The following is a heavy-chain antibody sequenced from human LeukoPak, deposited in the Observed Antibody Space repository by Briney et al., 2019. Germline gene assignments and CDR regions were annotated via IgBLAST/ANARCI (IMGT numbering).Heavy chain of an antibody. J-gene: IGHJ4*02. CDR3: ARDSFTYYDILTGYYGFDY. D-gene: IGHD3-9*01. Sequence: GASVKVSCKASGYTFTSYGISWVRQAPGQGLEWMGWISAYNGNTNYAQKLQGRVTMTTDTSTSTAYMELRSLRSDDTAVYYCARDSFTYYDILTGYYGFDYWGQGTLVTVSS. V-gene: IGHV1-18*01. CDR2: ISAYNGNT. CDR1: GYTFTSYG.